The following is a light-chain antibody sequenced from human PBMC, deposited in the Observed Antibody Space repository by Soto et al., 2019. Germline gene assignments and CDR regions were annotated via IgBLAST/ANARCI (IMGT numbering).Light chain of an antibody. Sequence: SYELTQTSSVSVAPGQTARISCGGNNIGGKSVHWYQQKPGQAPVVVVYDDSDRPSGIPERFSGSNSGNTATLTISRVEAGDEADYHCQVWDDSLSGMVFGGGTQLTVL. J-gene: IGLJ2*01. CDR3: QVWDDSLSGMV. CDR2: DDS. CDR1: NIGGKS. V-gene: IGLV3-21*02.